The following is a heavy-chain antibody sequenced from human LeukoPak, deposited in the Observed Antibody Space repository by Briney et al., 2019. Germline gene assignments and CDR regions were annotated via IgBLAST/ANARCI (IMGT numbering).Heavy chain of an antibody. Sequence: SETLSLTCTVSGGSVSSGSYYWSWIRQPPGKGLEWIGYIYYSGSTSYNPSLKSRVTISVDTSKNQFSLKLSSVTAADTAVYYCARCVDDYVWGSYRSRVYFDYWGQGTLVTVSS. J-gene: IGHJ4*02. V-gene: IGHV4-61*01. D-gene: IGHD3-16*02. CDR1: GGSVSSGSYY. CDR3: ARCVDDYVWGSYRSRVYFDY. CDR2: IYYSGST.